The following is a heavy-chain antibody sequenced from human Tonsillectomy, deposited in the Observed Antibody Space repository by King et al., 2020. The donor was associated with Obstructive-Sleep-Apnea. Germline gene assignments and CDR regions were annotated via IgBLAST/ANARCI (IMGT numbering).Heavy chain of an antibody. CDR2: IYWDDDK. Sequence: TLKESGPTLVKPTQTLTLTCTFSGFSLSTSGVGVGWIRQPPGKALEWLALIYWDDDKHYSPSLKNRLTITKDTSKNQVVLTMTSMDPVDTATYYCIHRHFQRPAASWGQGTLVTVSS. CDR3: IHRHFQRPAAS. D-gene: IGHD6-25*01. J-gene: IGHJ4*02. V-gene: IGHV2-5*02. CDR1: GFSLSTSGVG.